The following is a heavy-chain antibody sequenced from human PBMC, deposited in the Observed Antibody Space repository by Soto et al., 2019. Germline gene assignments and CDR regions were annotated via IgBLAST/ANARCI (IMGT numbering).Heavy chain of an antibody. J-gene: IGHJ4*02. V-gene: IGHV3-7*03. D-gene: IGHD4-17*01. CDR1: GFSFSRYW. CDR2: IKEDGSEI. Sequence: EVQLVESGGGLVQPGGSLRLSCAASGFSFSRYWLTWVRQAPGKGLEWVANIKEDGSEIYYVGSVKGRFTTSRDNAKNSLYLQRNSLRAEDTAVYYCARVVSGRDYGDSIDCWGRGTLVTVSS. CDR3: ARVVSGRDYGDSIDC.